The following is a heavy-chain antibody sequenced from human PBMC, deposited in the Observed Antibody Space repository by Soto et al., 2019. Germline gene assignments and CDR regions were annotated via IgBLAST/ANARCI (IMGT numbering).Heavy chain of an antibody. J-gene: IGHJ3*02. D-gene: IGHD2-15*01. CDR1: GFTFSSYG. Sequence: GGSLRLSCAASGFTFSSYGMHWVHQAPGKGLEWVAVIWYDGSNKYYADSVKGRFTISRDNSKNTLYLQMNSLRAEDTAVYYCARARYCSGGSCYHDAFDIWGQGTMVTVS. V-gene: IGHV3-33*01. CDR2: IWYDGSNK. CDR3: ARARYCSGGSCYHDAFDI.